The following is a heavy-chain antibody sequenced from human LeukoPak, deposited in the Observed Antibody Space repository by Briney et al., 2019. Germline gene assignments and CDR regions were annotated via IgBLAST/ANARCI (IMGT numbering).Heavy chain of an antibody. CDR3: ARWAASRASAFDI. V-gene: IGHV3-53*01. CDR1: GFTVSFNY. CDR2: IYLDGST. Sequence: GGSLRLSCVASGFTVSFNYMTWVRQAPGKGPEWVSVIYLDGSTYSADTLKGRFTTSRDPSKNTLYLQMNSLRAEDTVVYYCARWAASRASAFDIWGQGTMVIVSS. J-gene: IGHJ3*02.